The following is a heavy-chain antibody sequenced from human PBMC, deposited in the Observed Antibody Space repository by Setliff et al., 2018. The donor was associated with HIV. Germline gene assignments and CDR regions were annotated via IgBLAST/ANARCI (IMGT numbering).Heavy chain of an antibody. J-gene: IGHJ4*02. D-gene: IGHD5-12*01. CDR1: GGSISAYF. CDR3: ARVPVVSAMYYFDY. CDR2: IYSGGST. V-gene: IGHV4-4*07. Sequence: PSETLSLTCTVSGGSISAYFWTWIRQPAGKGLEWIGRIYSGGSTNYNPSLNSRVTMSVDTSKNQFSLTLTSVTAADTAVFYCARVPVVSAMYYFDYWGQGTRVTV.